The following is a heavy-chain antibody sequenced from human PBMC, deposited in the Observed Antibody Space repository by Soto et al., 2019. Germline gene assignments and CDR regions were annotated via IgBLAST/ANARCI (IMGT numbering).Heavy chain of an antibody. CDR3: AKQEPSPPGYCSSTSCHYLTDNYYYYGMDV. D-gene: IGHD2-2*01. CDR2: ISYDGSNK. V-gene: IGHV3-30*18. CDR1: GFTFSSYG. Sequence: GGSLRLSCAASGFTFSSYGMHWVRQAPGKGLEWVAVISYDGSNKYYADSVKGRFTISRDNSKNTLYLQMNSLRAEDTAVYYCAKQEPSPPGYCSSTSCHYLTDNYYYYGMDVWGQGTTVTVSS. J-gene: IGHJ6*02.